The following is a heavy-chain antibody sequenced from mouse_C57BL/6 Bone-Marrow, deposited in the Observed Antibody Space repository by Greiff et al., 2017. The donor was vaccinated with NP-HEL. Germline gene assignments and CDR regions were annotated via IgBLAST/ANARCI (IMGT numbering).Heavy chain of an antibody. J-gene: IGHJ4*01. D-gene: IGHD1-1*01. CDR2: ILPGSGST. CDR1: GYTFTGYW. V-gene: IGHV1-9*01. Sequence: QVQLKESGAELMKPGASVKLSCKATGYTFTGYWIEWVKQRPGHGLEWIGEILPGSGSTNYNEKFKGKATFTADTSSNTAYMQLSSLTTEDSAIYYCARWGYYGSSYGYAMDYWGQGTSVTVSS. CDR3: ARWGYYGSSYGYAMDY.